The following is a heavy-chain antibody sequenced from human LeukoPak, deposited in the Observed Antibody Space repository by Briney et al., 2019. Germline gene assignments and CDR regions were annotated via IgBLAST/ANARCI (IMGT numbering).Heavy chain of an antibody. D-gene: IGHD6-6*01. J-gene: IGHJ5*02. CDR2: ICYSGST. CDR1: GGSISSYY. CDR3: ARDRLSIAARQGWFDP. V-gene: IGHV4-59*01. Sequence: SETLSLTCTVSGGSISSYYWSWIRQPPGKGLEWIGYICYSGSTNYNPSLKSRVTISVDTSRNQFSLKLSSVTAADTAVYYCARDRLSIAARQGWFDPWGQGTLVTVSS.